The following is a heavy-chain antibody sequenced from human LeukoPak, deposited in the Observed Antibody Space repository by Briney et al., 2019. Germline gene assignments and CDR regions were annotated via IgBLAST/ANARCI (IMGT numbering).Heavy chain of an antibody. D-gene: IGHD3-22*01. CDR1: GGSISSYY. V-gene: IGHV4-59*12. Sequence: SETLSLTCTVSGGSISSYYWSWIRQPPGKGLEWIGYIYYSGSTYYNPSLKSRVTISVDTSKNQFSLKLSSVTAADTAVYYCARDYYDSSGYYSSYAFDIWGQGTMVTVSS. CDR3: ARDYYDSSGYYSSYAFDI. CDR2: IYYSGST. J-gene: IGHJ3*02.